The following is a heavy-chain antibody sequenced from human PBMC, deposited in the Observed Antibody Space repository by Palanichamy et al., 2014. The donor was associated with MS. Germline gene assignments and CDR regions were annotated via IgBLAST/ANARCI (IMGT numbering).Heavy chain of an antibody. J-gene: IGHJ4*02. V-gene: IGHV3-23*01. CDR3: TKDVSPVVGATSN. CDR1: GFTFGSNA. Sequence: EVQLLESGGGVGTXGGGPVRLSCAASGFTFGSNAMSWVRQAPGKGLEWVSTISGGGSSTYYGDSVKGRFTISRDNSKNTLYLQMNSLRGEDTAVYYCTKDVSPVVGATSNWGQGILVTVSS. D-gene: IGHD1-26*01. CDR2: ISGGGSST.